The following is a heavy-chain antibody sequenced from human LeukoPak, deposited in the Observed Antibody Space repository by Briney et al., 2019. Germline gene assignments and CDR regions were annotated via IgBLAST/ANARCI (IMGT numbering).Heavy chain of an antibody. V-gene: IGHV3-23*01. Sequence: GGPLRLSCAASGFTFSLYAMTWVRQAPGKGLEWVSTITGSGENTFSAESVKGRFTISRDNSENTLYLQMNSLRAEDAAVYYCAKGRTYHYFMDVWGQGTTVTVSS. J-gene: IGHJ6*03. CDR2: ITGSGENT. CDR1: GFTFSLYA. CDR3: AKGRTYHYFMDV.